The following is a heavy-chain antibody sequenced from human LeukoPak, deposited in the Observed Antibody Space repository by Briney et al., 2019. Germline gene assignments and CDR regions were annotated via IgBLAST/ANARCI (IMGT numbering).Heavy chain of an antibody. Sequence: PSETLSLTCTVSGGSISSSSYYWGWIRQPPGKGLEWIGGIYYSGSTYYNPSLKSRVTISVDTSKNQFSLKLSSVTAADTAVYYCARQRRDYYYYGMDVWGQGTTVTVSS. CDR2: IYYSGST. CDR3: ARQRRDYYYYGMDV. J-gene: IGHJ6*02. CDR1: GGSISSSSYY. V-gene: IGHV4-39*01.